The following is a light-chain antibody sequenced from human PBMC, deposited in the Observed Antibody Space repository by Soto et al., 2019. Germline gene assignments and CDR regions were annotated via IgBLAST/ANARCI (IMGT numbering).Light chain of an antibody. Sequence: QSVLTQPSSVSGASGQSITISCTGSSSNIGANYDVHWYQQVPGTAPKLLIYGNNNRASGVPDRFSVSKSGTSASLAISGVQAEDEADYYCQSYDNSLTYVFGSGTKLTV. CDR3: QSYDNSLTYV. CDR1: SSNIGANYD. J-gene: IGLJ1*01. V-gene: IGLV1-40*01. CDR2: GNN.